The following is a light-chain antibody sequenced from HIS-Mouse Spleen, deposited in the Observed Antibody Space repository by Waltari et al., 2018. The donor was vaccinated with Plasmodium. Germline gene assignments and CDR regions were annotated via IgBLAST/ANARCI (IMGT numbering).Light chain of an antibody. J-gene: IGLJ3*02. CDR2: EDS. Sequence: SYELTQPPSVSVSPGQTARITCSGDALPKKYAYWYQQKSVQAPVLVIYEDSKRPSGLPERFSGSSSGTMATLTISGAQVEDEADYYCYSTDSSGNHRVFGGGTKLTVL. V-gene: IGLV3-10*01. CDR3: YSTDSSGNHRV. CDR1: ALPKKY.